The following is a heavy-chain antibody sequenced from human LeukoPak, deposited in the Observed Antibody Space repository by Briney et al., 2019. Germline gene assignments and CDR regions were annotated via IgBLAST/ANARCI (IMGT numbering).Heavy chain of an antibody. J-gene: IGHJ4*02. Sequence: GESLKISCKGSGYSFTSYWIGWVRHMPGKGLEWMGIIYPGDSDTRYSPSFQGQVTISADKSISTAYLQWSSLKASDTAMYYCARALGVAATPYYFDYWGQGTLVTVSS. V-gene: IGHV5-51*01. CDR2: IYPGDSDT. D-gene: IGHD2-15*01. CDR1: GYSFTSYW. CDR3: ARALGVAATPYYFDY.